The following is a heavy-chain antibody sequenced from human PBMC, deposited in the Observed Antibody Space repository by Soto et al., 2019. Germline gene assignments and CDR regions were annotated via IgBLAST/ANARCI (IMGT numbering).Heavy chain of an antibody. CDR3: TTDLKFGYCSGGSCYSSYYYYGMDV. J-gene: IGHJ6*02. CDR1: GFTFSNAW. CDR2: IKSKTDGGTT. D-gene: IGHD2-15*01. V-gene: IGHV3-15*01. Sequence: SLRLSCAASGFTFSNAWMSWVRQAPGKGLEWVGRIKSKTDGGTTDYAAPVKGRFTISRDDSKNTLYLQMNSLKTEGTAVYYCTTDLKFGYCSGGSCYSSYYYYGMDVWGQGTTVTVSS.